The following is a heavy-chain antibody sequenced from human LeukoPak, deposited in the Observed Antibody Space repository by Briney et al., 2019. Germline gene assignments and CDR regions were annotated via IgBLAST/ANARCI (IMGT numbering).Heavy chain of an antibody. J-gene: IGHJ4*02. CDR3: ARHYTPYTSGWNVGLDY. CDR2: IYYSGST. D-gene: IGHD6-19*01. V-gene: IGHV4-39*01. Sequence: PSETLSLTCAVSGASISNARYYWAWVRHPPGRGLKWIGSIYYSGSTYCNPSLKSRVTISVDTSKRQFSLKVSAVTAADTAVYYCARHYTPYTSGWNVGLDYWGQGTLVIASS. CDR1: GASISNARYY.